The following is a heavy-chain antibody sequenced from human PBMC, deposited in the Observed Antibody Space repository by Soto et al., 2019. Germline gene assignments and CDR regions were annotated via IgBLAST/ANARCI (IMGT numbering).Heavy chain of an antibody. J-gene: IGHJ5*02. Sequence: LSRTCTVSGSYVTNGDYYGTLRRQAPGKGLQWIGNIYYSEATTSTPPLKRRLSISIDTSRNKFSLQLTSVTAADTAIYNWARQRRGGYLFDPWGQGTLVTVSS. CDR1: GSYVTNGDYY. V-gene: IGHV4-30-4*01. CDR3: ARQRRGGYLFDP. CDR2: IYYSEAT.